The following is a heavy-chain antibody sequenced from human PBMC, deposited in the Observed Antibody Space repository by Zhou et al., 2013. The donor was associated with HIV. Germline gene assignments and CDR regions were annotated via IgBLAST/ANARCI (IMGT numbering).Heavy chain of an antibody. D-gene: IGHD2-21*01. CDR3: AIKGIGDRGWFDP. V-gene: IGHV1-69*12. CDR1: GGTFSNYG. Sequence: QVQLVQSGADVKKPGSSVKVSCKASGGTFSNYGFSWVRLAPGQGLEWLGDIVTIFNKANYAEKFQGRVTITADEPTSTVYMELSSLKSDDTAVYYCAIKGIGDRGWFDPWGQGTLVTVSS. CDR2: IVTIFNKA. J-gene: IGHJ5*02.